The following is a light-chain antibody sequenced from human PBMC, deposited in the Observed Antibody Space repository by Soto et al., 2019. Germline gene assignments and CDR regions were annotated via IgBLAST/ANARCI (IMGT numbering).Light chain of an antibody. V-gene: IGKV1-27*01. Sequence: DIQMTQSPSSLSASVGDRDTITCRASLGIANYLAWFQQKPGKVPKLLIYGVSILQSGVPSRFSGSGSGTDFTLTISSLQPEDVATYYCQKYNSAPLTFGGGTKVEI. CDR1: LGIANY. CDR3: QKYNSAPLT. J-gene: IGKJ4*01. CDR2: GVS.